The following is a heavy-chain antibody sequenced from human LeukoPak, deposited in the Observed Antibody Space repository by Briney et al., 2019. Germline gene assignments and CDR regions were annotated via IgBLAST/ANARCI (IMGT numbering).Heavy chain of an antibody. CDR1: GFIFSSYS. Sequence: GSLSLSCAASGFIFSSYSMSWVRQAPGKGLEWVSVITVSGGNTYYADSVKGRFTISKDNSKNTVYLQMSSLRVDDTAVYYCAKAASSSWPSYYYGMDVWGQGTTVTVSS. D-gene: IGHD6-13*01. CDR3: AKAASSSWPSYYYGMDV. J-gene: IGHJ6*02. V-gene: IGHV3-23*01. CDR2: ITVSGGNT.